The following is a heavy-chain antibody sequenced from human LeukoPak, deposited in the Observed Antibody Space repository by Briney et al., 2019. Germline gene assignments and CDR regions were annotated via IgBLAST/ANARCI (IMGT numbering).Heavy chain of an antibody. V-gene: IGHV1-46*01. CDR2: INPSGGGT. CDR3: ATESSTYRNALDV. CDR1: GYTFINYY. Sequence: ASVKVSFKASGYTFINYYMHWVRQAPGQGLEWMGIINPSGGGTSYAQKFQGRVTMTRDTSTSTVYMEVSSLRSEDTAVYYCATESSTYRNALDVWGQGTTVTVSS. J-gene: IGHJ6*02. D-gene: IGHD4-11*01.